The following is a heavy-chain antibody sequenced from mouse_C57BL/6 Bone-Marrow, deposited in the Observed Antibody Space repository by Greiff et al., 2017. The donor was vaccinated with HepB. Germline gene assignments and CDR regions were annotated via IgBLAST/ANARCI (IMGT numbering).Heavy chain of an antibody. Sequence: VQLKESGAELVRPGASVKLSCTASGFNIKDYYMHWVKQRPEQGLEWIGRIDPEDGDTEYAPKFQGKATMTADTSSNTAYLQLSSLTSEDTAVYYCKGSGSSSWFAYWGQGTLVTVSA. CDR2: IDPEDGDT. CDR1: GFNIKDYY. CDR3: KGSGSSSWFAY. D-gene: IGHD1-1*01. J-gene: IGHJ3*01. V-gene: IGHV14-1*01.